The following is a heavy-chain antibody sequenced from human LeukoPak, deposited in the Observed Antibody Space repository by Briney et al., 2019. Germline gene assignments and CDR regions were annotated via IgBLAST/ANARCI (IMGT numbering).Heavy chain of an antibody. CDR3: ARGGQWLAPDY. Sequence: KPSETLSLTCTVSGGSISGYYWSWIRQPPGKGLEWIGYIYYSVSTNYNPSLKSRVTLSVDTSKNQFSLKLSSVTAADTAVYYCARGGQWLAPDYWGQGTLVTVSS. J-gene: IGHJ4*02. V-gene: IGHV4-59*01. CDR2: IYYSVST. D-gene: IGHD6-19*01. CDR1: GGSISGYY.